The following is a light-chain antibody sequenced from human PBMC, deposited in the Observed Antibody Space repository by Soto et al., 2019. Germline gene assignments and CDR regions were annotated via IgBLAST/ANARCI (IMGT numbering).Light chain of an antibody. CDR1: SSGVGGYNY. CDR2: EVS. V-gene: IGLV2-14*01. J-gene: IGLJ1*01. CDR3: SSFTSAYTFV. Sequence: QSVLAQPASVSGSPGQSIAISCTGTSSGVGGYNYVSWYQQHPGKAPKLLISEVSIWPSGVSDRLSGSKSGNTASLTISGLQTEDEADYYCSSFTSAYTFVFGSGTKVTVL.